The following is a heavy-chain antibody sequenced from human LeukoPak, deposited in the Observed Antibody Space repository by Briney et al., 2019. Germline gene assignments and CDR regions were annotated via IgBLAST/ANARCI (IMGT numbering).Heavy chain of an antibody. J-gene: IGHJ6*03. CDR1: GFTFSSYW. D-gene: IGHD3-3*01. V-gene: IGHV3-74*01. CDR3: ARVFQRFLEWLPTRTHCYYMDV. CDR2: INSDGSST. Sequence: GGSLRLSCAASGFTFSSYWMHWVRHAPGKGLVWVSRINSDGSSTSYADSVKGRFTISRDNAKNTLYLQMNSLRAEDTAVYYCARVFQRFLEWLPTRTHCYYMDVWGKGTTVTVSS.